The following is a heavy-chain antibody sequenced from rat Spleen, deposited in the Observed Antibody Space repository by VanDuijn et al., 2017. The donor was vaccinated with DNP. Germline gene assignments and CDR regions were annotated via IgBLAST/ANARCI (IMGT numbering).Heavy chain of an antibody. CDR3: AKAGGYSPWYFDY. J-gene: IGHJ2*01. CDR1: GFTFSNYG. Sequence: EVQLVESGGGLVQPGRSLKLSCVASGFTFSNYGMAWVRLAPKKGLEWVASITASGGGFSYRDSVKGRFTISRDNARSTLYLQMDSLRSEDTATYYCAKAGGYSPWYFDYWGQGVMVTVSS. V-gene: IGHV5-19*01. D-gene: IGHD1-11*01. CDR2: ITASGGGF.